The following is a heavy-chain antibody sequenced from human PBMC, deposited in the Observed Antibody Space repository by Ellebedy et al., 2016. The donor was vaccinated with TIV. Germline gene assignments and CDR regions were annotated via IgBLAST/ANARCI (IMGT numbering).Heavy chain of an antibody. D-gene: IGHD4-17*01. CDR1: GFSFRNYW. V-gene: IGHV3-7*01. CDR3: ARRGSYGDFAVQVNNWFDR. CDR2: IYQDGSDK. J-gene: IGHJ5*02. Sequence: GESLKISCAASGFSFRNYWMGWVRQAPGKGLEWVANIYQDGSDKYYVDSVKGRFTISRDNAKNSLYLQLSSLRVEDPAVYYCARRGSYGDFAVQVNNWFDRWGQGTLVTV.